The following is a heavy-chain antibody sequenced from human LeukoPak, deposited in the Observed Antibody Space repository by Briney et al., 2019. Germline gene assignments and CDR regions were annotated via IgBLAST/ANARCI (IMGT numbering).Heavy chain of an antibody. CDR2: ISSDGSST. D-gene: IGHD3-3*01. V-gene: IGHV3-74*01. J-gene: IGHJ4*02. Sequence: GGSLRLSCAASGFTFSSYWMHWVRQVPGKGLVWVSRISSDGSSTSYADSVKGRSTVSRDDAKNTLYLQMNSLRAEDTAVYYCSRAANFWSGYFDYWGQGALVAVSP. CDR3: SRAANFWSGYFDY. CDR1: GFTFSSYW.